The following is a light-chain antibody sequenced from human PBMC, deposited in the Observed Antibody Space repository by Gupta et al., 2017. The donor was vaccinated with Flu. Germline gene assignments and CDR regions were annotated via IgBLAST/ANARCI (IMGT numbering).Light chain of an antibody. J-gene: IGKJ1*01. Sequence: DIVMTQTPLSSPVTLGQPASISCRSSQNLVHNDGNTYFNWLQQRPGQPPGLLIHKISDRFSGVPDRFSGSGAGTNFTLKISGVEAEDVGVYYCMQATQFPWTFGQGTKVEI. CDR2: KIS. V-gene: IGKV2-24*01. CDR3: MQATQFPWT. CDR1: QNLVHNDGNTY.